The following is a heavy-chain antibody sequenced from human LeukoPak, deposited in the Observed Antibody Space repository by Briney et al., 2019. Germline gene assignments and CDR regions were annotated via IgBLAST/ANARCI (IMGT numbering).Heavy chain of an antibody. CDR1: GGSISSSSYY. CDR2: IYYSGST. CDR3: ARFNFYVSYMDV. V-gene: IGHV4-39*07. D-gene: IGHD3-10*02. J-gene: IGHJ6*03. Sequence: SETLSLTRTVSGGSISSSSYYWGWIRQPPGKGLEWIGSIYYSGSTYYNPSLKSRVTISVDTSKNQFSLKLSSVTAADTAVYYCARFNFYVSYMDVWGKGTTVTVSS.